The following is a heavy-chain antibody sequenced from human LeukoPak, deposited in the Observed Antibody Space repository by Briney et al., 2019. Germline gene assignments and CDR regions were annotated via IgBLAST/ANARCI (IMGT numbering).Heavy chain of an antibody. J-gene: IGHJ5*02. D-gene: IGHD5-18*01. CDR1: GGSISSGGYS. CDR2: IYHSGST. V-gene: IGHV4-30-2*01. Sequence: SETLSLTCAVSGGSISSGGYSWSWNRQPPGKGLEWIGYIYHSGSTYYNPSLKSRVTISVDRSKNQFSLKLSSVTAADTAVYYCARAAAKRSWFDPWGQGTLVTVSS. CDR3: ARAAAKRSWFDP.